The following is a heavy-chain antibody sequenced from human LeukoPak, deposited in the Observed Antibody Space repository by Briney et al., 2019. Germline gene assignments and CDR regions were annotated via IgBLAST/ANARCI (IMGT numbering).Heavy chain of an antibody. CDR2: ISASGNST. V-gene: IGHV3-23*01. Sequence: PGGSLRLTCAASGFTFSSYALSWVRQAPGQGLEWVSGISASGNSTYYADSVQGRFTISRDNSKNTLFLQMNSLRAEDRAVYYCARGPHWSSAGCYTSGAFDMWGQGTMITVSS. CDR3: ARGPHWSSAGCYTSGAFDM. J-gene: IGHJ3*02. D-gene: IGHD2-2*02. CDR1: GFTFSSYA.